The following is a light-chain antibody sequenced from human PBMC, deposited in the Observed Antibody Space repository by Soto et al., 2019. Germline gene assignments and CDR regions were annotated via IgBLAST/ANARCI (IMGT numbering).Light chain of an antibody. Sequence: DIQMTQSPSTLSASVGDRVTITCRASQSISSWLAWYQQKPGKAPKLLIYDASSLESGVPQRFSGSGSGTEFTLTISSLQPDDFATYYCQQYNSYSRTFGQGTKVDIK. V-gene: IGKV1-5*01. J-gene: IGKJ1*01. CDR2: DAS. CDR3: QQYNSYSRT. CDR1: QSISSW.